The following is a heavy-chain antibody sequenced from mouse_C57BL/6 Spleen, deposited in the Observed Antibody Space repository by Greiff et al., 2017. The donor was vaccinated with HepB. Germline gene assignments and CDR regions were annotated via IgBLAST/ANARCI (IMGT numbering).Heavy chain of an antibody. D-gene: IGHD1-1*01. CDR3: ATDDYGRSPYLDY. Sequence: QVQLQQSGAELAQPGASVKLSCKASGFTFTSYWMHWVKQMPGQGLEWIGYINPSSGYTKYNQKFKDKSTLTADKSSSTAYMQLSSLTSEDSAVYYCATDDYGRSPYLDYWGQGTTLTVSS. CDR1: GFTFTSYW. J-gene: IGHJ2*01. V-gene: IGHV1-7*01. CDR2: INPSSGYT.